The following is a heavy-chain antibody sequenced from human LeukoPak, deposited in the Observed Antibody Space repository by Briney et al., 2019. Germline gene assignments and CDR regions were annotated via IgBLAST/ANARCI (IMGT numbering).Heavy chain of an antibody. CDR3: AREACREMGVMWPRLGGQDCRYDY. J-gene: IGHJ4*02. V-gene: IGHV1-69*04. Sequence: ASVKVSFKASGDTFSSYAINWVRQAPGQGPEWMGRITPFLGIANYPQKFQGRVTITADESTTTAYMELSSLRSEDTAVYYCAREACREMGVMWPRLGGQDCRYDYWGQGTLVTVSS. CDR2: ITPFLGIA. CDR1: GDTFSSYA. D-gene: IGHD3-16*01.